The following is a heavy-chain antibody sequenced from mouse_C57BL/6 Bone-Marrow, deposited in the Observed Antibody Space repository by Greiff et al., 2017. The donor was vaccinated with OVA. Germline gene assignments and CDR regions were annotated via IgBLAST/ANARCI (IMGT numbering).Heavy chain of an antibody. CDR3: ASSVFITTVVAPGY. CDR1: GYTFTSYW. J-gene: IGHJ3*02. CDR2: IYPGSGST. D-gene: IGHD1-1*01. V-gene: IGHV1-55*01. Sequence: QVQLQQPGAELVKPGASVKMSCKASGYTFTSYWITWVKQRPGQGLEWIGDIYPGSGSTNYNEKFKSKATLTVDTSSSTAYMQLSSLTSEDSAVYYCASSVFITTVVAPGYWGQGTLVTVSA.